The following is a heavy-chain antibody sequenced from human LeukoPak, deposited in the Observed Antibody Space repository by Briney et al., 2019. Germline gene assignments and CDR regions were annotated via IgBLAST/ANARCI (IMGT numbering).Heavy chain of an antibody. CDR3: ARIGYGSSGYFFDY. D-gene: IGHD3-22*01. Sequence: PSETLSLTCTVSGGSIRSSSYYWGWIRQPPGKGLEWIGSIYYSGSTYYNASLKSRGTISVDTSKNQFSLKLSSVTAADTAVYYCARIGYGSSGYFFDYWGQGTLVTVSS. V-gene: IGHV4-39*07. J-gene: IGHJ4*02. CDR2: IYYSGST. CDR1: GGSIRSSSYY.